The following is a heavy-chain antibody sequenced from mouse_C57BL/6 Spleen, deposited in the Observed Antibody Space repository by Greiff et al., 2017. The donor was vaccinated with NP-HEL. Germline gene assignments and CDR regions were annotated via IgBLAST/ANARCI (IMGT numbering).Heavy chain of an antibody. D-gene: IGHD2-5*01. CDR3: TRAYYSNCSFAD. CDR2: IDPENGDT. J-gene: IGHJ3*01. CDR1: GFNIKDDY. Sequence: EVQLQQSGAELVRPGASVKLSCTASGFNIKDDYMHWVKQRPEQGLEWIGWIDPENGDTEYASKFQGKATITADTSSNTAYLQLSSLTSEDTAVYYCTRAYYSNCSFADWGQGTLVTVSA. V-gene: IGHV14-4*01.